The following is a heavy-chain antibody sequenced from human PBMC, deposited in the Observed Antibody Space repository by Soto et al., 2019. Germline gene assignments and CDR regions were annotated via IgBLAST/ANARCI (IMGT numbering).Heavy chain of an antibody. CDR2: ISGGGGTT. J-gene: IGHJ4*02. CDR3: AKSDFYDSSGYSPPATPKFDY. V-gene: IGHV3-23*01. Sequence: GGSLRLSCAAPGFTFKNYAMSWVRQTPGKGLEWVSSISGGGGTTYYADSVKGRFTISRDNFKNTLFLQMNSPRAEDTAVYYCAKSDFYDSSGYSPPATPKFDYWGQGALVTVSS. CDR1: GFTFKNYA. D-gene: IGHD3-22*01.